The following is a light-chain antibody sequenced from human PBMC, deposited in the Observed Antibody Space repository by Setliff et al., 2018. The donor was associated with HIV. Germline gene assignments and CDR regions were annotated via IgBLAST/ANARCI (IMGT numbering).Light chain of an antibody. J-gene: IGLJ2*01. CDR1: SFNIGSNT. CDR3: AAWDDSLNGVV. V-gene: IGLV1-44*01. Sequence: QRVTISCSGSSFNIGSNTVNWYQQLPGTAPKLLIYRNNQRPSGVPDRFSGSKSGTSASLAISGLQSEDEADYYCAAWDDSLNGVVFGGGTKVTVL. CDR2: RNN.